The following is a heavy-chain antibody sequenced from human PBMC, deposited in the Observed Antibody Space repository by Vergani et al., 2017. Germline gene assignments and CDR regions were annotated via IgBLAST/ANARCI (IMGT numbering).Heavy chain of an antibody. CDR3: ARDRYDFWSGYSVDYMDV. V-gene: IGHV1-18*01. J-gene: IGHJ6*03. D-gene: IGHD3-3*01. CDR1: GYTFTNYG. Sequence: QVQLVQSGAEVKKPGASVKVSCKTSGYTFTNYGISWVRQAPGQGLEWMGWISAYNGDTKYAQKLQGRVTMTRDTSTSTGYMELRSLRSDDTAVYYCARDRYDFWSGYSVDYMDVWGKGTTVTVSS. CDR2: ISAYNGDT.